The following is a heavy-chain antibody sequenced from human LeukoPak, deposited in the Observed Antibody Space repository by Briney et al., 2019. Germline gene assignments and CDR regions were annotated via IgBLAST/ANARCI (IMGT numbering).Heavy chain of an antibody. Sequence: ASVKVSCKASGYTLTSYYMHWVRQAPGQGLEWMGLINPSGGSTSYAQKFQGRVTMTRDTSTSTVYMELSSLRSEDTAVYYCARGYPSLYYDSSGYGDYWGQGTLVTVSS. CDR3: ARGYPSLYYDSSGYGDY. CDR1: GYTLTSYY. J-gene: IGHJ4*02. CDR2: INPSGGST. V-gene: IGHV1-46*01. D-gene: IGHD3-22*01.